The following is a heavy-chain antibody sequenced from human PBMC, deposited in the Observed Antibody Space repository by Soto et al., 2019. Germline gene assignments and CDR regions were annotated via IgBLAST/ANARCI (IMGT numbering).Heavy chain of an antibody. CDR1: GFTLSNYW. J-gene: IGHJ4*02. CDR2: INPSGSAK. Sequence: GGSLRLSCAVSGFTLSNYWMTWARQAPGKGLEWVANINPSGSAKHYVDSVKGRFTISRDSAKNSLSLEMNNLRADDTAVYFCAGFEASDYWGQGTLVTVSS. CDR3: AGFEASDY. V-gene: IGHV3-7*01.